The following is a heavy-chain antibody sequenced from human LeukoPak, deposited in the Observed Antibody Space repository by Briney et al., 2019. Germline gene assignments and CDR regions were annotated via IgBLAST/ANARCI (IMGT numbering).Heavy chain of an antibody. CDR1: GYTFTVYY. CDR3: ARDQRYSSAWYDEGGYYFDY. J-gene: IGHJ4*02. Sequence: GASVKVSCTASGYTFTVYYMHWVRQAPGQGLEWMGWINPNSGGTNYAQKFQGRVTMTRDTSISTAYMELSRLRSDDTAVYYCARDQRYSSAWYDEGGYYFDYWGQGTPVTVSS. V-gene: IGHV1-2*02. CDR2: INPNSGGT. D-gene: IGHD6-19*01.